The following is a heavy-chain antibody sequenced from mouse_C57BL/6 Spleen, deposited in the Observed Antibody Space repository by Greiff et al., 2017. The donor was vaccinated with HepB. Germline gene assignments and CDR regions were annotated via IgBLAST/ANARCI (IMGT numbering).Heavy chain of an antibody. CDR3: ARVSRYYAMDY. CDR2: IDPSDSYT. D-gene: IGHD6-2*01. J-gene: IGHJ4*01. V-gene: IGHV1-50*01. CDR1: GYTFTSYW. Sequence: QVQLQQPGAELVKPGASVKLSCKASGYTFTSYWMQWVKQRPGQGLEWIGEIDPSDSYTNYNQKFKGKATLTVDTSSSTAYMQLSSLTSEDSAVYYCARVSRYYAMDYWGQGTSGTVSS.